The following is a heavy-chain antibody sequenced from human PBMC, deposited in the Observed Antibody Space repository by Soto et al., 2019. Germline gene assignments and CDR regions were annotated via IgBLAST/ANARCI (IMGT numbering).Heavy chain of an antibody. CDR2: INPNGGST. Sequence: ASVKVSCKASGYTFTHYYMHWVRQAPGQGLEWMGIINPNGGSTTYAQRFRAGFTMTRDTSTSTVYMELSSPRSEDSAVYYCATSVNSAMAFDYWGQGTLVTGSA. CDR3: ATSVNSAMAFDY. D-gene: IGHD5-18*01. CDR1: GYTFTHYY. V-gene: IGHV1-46*01. J-gene: IGHJ4*02.